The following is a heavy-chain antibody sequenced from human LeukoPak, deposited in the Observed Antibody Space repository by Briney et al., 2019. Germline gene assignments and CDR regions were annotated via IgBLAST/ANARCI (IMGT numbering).Heavy chain of an antibody. CDR3: ARELDNWFDP. Sequence: SETLSLTCAVSAGSITSTIYYWGWIRQPPGKGLEWIGTFHYTGRTYYNSSLKSRVTIAVDTSKNHFSLRLSSVTAADTAVYYCARELDNWFDPWGQGTLVTVSS. J-gene: IGHJ5*02. CDR1: AGSITSTIYY. V-gene: IGHV4-39*02. CDR2: FHYTGRT.